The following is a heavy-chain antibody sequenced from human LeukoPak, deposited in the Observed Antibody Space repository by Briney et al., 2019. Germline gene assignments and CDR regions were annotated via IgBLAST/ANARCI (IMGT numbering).Heavy chain of an antibody. D-gene: IGHD3-10*01. CDR3: ARDEAYGSGSYYPYLPHFDY. V-gene: IGHV1-8*01. CDR2: MNPNSGNT. Sequence: ASVKVSCKASGYTFTSYDINWVRQATGQGLEWMGWMNPNSGNTGYAQKFQGRVTMTRNTSISTAYMELSSLRSEDTAVYYCARDEAYGSGSYYPYLPHFDYWGQGTLVTVSS. CDR1: GYTFTSYD. J-gene: IGHJ4*02.